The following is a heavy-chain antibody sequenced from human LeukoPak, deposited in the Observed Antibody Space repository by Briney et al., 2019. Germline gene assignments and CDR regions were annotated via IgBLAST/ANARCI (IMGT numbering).Heavy chain of an antibody. Sequence: SETLSLTCAVYGGSFRGYYWSWIRQPPGKGLEWIGEINHSGSTNYNPSLKSRVTISVDTSKNQFSLKLSSVTAADTAVYYCARGYSSGWTFYYWGQGTLVTVSS. J-gene: IGHJ4*02. D-gene: IGHD6-25*01. CDR3: ARGYSSGWTFYY. V-gene: IGHV4-34*01. CDR1: GGSFRGYY. CDR2: INHSGST.